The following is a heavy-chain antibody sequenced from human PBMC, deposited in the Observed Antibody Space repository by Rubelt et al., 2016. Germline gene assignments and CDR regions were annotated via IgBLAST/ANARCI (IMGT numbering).Heavy chain of an antibody. CDR1: GGSISSGGYY. D-gene: IGHD3-9*01. CDR2: IYYSGST. V-gene: IGHV4-31*03. CDR3: ASWRHYDILTGSWGYYFDY. J-gene: IGHJ4*02. Sequence: QVQLQESGPGLVKPSQTLSLTCTVSGGSISSGGYYWSWIRQHPGKGLEWIGYIYYSGSTYYNPSLKSRVTISVDTCKNQFSLKLGSVTAADTAVYDCASWRHYDILTGSWGYYFDYWGQGTLVTVSS.